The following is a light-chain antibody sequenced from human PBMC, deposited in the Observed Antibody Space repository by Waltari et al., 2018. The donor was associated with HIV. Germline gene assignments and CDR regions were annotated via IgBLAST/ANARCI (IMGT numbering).Light chain of an antibody. V-gene: IGLV2-14*01. Sequence: QSALTQPASVSGSPGQSITISCTGSNSEVGGYHYVSWYQQHPGKAPKLLLFEVTHRPSGISSRFSGSKSGNTATMTISGLQAEDEADYYCSSYTTTSTILFGGGTKVTVL. CDR3: SSYTTTSTIL. J-gene: IGLJ2*01. CDR1: NSEVGGYHY. CDR2: EVT.